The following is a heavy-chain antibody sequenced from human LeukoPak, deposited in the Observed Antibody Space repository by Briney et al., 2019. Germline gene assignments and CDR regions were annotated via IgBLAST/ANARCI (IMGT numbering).Heavy chain of an antibody. J-gene: IGHJ6*04. CDR1: GFPFSNSW. Sequence: GGSLRLSCVVSGFPFSNSWMYWVRQAPGKGLEGMANIKKDGSGISYVDSVKGRFIISRDNTRKPPYLQMNSLTVEDTAVYFCAGGNAMDVWGKGTAVTVSS. CDR2: IKKDGSGI. V-gene: IGHV3-7*03. CDR3: AGGNAMDV.